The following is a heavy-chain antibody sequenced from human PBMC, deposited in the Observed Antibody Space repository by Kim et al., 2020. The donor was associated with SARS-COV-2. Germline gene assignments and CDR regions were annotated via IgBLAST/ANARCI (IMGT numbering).Heavy chain of an antibody. Sequence: GGSLRLSCAASGFTFSSYAMSWVRQAPGKGLEWVSAISGSGGSTYYADSVKGRFTISRDNSKNTLYLQMNSLRAEDTAVYYCAKDGHYGSGSRVEYYYGMDVWGQGTTVTVSS. V-gene: IGHV3-23*01. CDR3: AKDGHYGSGSRVEYYYGMDV. D-gene: IGHD3-10*01. J-gene: IGHJ6*02. CDR1: GFTFSSYA. CDR2: ISGSGGST.